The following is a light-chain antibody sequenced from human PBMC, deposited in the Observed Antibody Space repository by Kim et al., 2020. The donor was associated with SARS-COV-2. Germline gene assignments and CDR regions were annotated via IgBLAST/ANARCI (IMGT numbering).Light chain of an antibody. Sequence: SITISYKDTRSDVGCTNYVSWYQQHPGKAPKLMIYDVSKRPSGVSNRFSGSKSGNTASLTISGLQAEDEADYYCSSHTSTNTLVFGGGTQLTVL. CDR3: SSHTSTNTLV. CDR1: RSDVGCTNY. V-gene: IGLV2-14*04. J-gene: IGLJ2*01. CDR2: DVS.